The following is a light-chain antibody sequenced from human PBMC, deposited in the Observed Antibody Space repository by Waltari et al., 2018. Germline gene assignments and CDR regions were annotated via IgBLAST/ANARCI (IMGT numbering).Light chain of an antibody. J-gene: IGKJ3*01. CDR2: GAS. V-gene: IGKV3-20*01. CDR3: QQYGSLFT. CDR1: QSVSSSY. Sequence: ELVLTQSPGTLPLSPGERATLSCRASQSVSSSYLAWYQQKPGQAPRLLIYGASTGATGIPDRFSGSGSGTDFTLTISRLEPEDFAVYYCQQYGSLFTFGPGTKVDIK.